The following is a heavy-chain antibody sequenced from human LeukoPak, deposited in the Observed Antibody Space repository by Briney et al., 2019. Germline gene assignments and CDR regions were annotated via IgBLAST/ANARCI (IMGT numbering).Heavy chain of an antibody. CDR3: ARDGKRRTPGDY. V-gene: IGHV3-21*01. Sequence: PGGSLRLSCAASGFTFSSYSMNWVRQAPGKGLEWVSSISSSSSYIYYADSVKGLFTISRDNAKNSLYLQMNSLRAEDTAVYYCARDGKRRTPGDYWGQGTLVTVSS. D-gene: IGHD1-26*01. CDR1: GFTFSSYS. CDR2: ISSSSSYI. J-gene: IGHJ4*02.